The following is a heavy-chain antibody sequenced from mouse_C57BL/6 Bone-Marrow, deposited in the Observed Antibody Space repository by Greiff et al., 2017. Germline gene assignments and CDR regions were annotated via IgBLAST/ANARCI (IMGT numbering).Heavy chain of an antibody. D-gene: IGHD2-4*01. V-gene: IGHV5-12*01. CDR1: GFTFSDYY. CDR3: ARPSYDYGEGYAMDY. CDR2: ISNGGGST. Sequence: EVQVVESGGGLVQPGGSLKLSCAASGFTFSDYYMYWVRQTPEKRLEWVAYISNGGGSTYYPDTVKGRFTISRDNAKNTLYLQMSRLKSEDTAMYYCARPSYDYGEGYAMDYWGQGTSVTVSS. J-gene: IGHJ4*01.